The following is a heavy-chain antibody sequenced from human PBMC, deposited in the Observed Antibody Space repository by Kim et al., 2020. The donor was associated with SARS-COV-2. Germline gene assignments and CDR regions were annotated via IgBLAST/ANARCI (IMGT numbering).Heavy chain of an antibody. Sequence: GGSLRLSCAASGFTFSSYAMHWVRQAPGKGLEWVAAISYDGRNQYYTDSVRGRFIISRDNSKDTLDLQMNNLGAEDTAVFYCARWEFGTLNAFDLWGQGTMVTVSS. V-gene: IGHV3-30*04. CDR3: ARWEFGTLNAFDL. CDR1: GFTFSSYA. D-gene: IGHD1-7*01. CDR2: ISYDGRNQ. J-gene: IGHJ3*01.